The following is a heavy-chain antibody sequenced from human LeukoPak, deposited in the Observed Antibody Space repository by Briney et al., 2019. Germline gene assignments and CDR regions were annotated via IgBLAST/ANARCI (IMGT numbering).Heavy chain of an antibody. Sequence: SETLSLTCTVSGGSISSSSYYWGWIRQPPGKGLEWIGSIYYSGSTYYNPSLKSRVTVSVDTSKNQFSLKLSSVTAADTAVYYCAKGYYYYYMDVWGKGTTVTVSS. V-gene: IGHV4-39*01. CDR2: IYYSGST. CDR1: GGSISSSSYY. J-gene: IGHJ6*03. CDR3: AKGYYYYYMDV.